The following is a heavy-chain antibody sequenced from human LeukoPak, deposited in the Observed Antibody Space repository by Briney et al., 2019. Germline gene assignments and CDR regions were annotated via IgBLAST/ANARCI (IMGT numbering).Heavy chain of an antibody. Sequence: GGTLRLSCAASGFTFSSYGMHWVRQAPGKGLEWVAFIRYDGSNKYYADSVKGRFTISRDNSKNTLYLQMNSLRAEDTAVYYCANLGSGSFYFDYWGQGTLVTVSS. CDR3: ANLGSGSFYFDY. CDR1: GFTFSSYG. CDR2: IRYDGSNK. V-gene: IGHV3-30*02. D-gene: IGHD3-10*01. J-gene: IGHJ4*02.